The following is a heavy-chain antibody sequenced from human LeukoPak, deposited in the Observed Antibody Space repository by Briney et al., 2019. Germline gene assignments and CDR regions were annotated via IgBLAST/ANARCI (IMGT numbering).Heavy chain of an antibody. J-gene: IGHJ4*02. CDR2: IYHSGYT. Sequence: PSETLSLTCTVSGGSINSSSYYWGWIRQPPGEALEWIGSIYHSGYTYYNPSLKSRVTISVGTSKSQFSLKLSSVTAADTAVYYCARSSMFRGVTVDYWGQGTLVTVSS. CDR1: GGSINSSSYY. D-gene: IGHD3-10*01. V-gene: IGHV4-39*01. CDR3: ARSSMFRGVTVDY.